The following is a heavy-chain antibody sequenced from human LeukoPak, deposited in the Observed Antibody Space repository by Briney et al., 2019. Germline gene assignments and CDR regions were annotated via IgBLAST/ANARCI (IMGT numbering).Heavy chain of an antibody. CDR3: ARDRPNTGFDFDY. J-gene: IGHJ4*02. CDR2: ITSGSNTI. V-gene: IGHV3-48*02. CDR1: GFTFSNYN. Sequence: GSLRLSCAASGFTFSNYNMNWVRQAPGKGLEWLSYITSGSNTIYYADSVRGRFSISRDNAKNSLFLQMDSLRDEDTAVYYCARDRPNTGFDFDYWGRGTLVTVSS. D-gene: IGHD3-10*01.